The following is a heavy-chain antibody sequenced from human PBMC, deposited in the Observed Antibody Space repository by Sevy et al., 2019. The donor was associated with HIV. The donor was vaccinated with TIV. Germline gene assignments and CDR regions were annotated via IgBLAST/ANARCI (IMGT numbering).Heavy chain of an antibody. Sequence: VKVSCKASGGTFSSYAISWVRQAPGQGLERMGGIIPIFGTANYAQKFQGRVTITADESTSTAYMELSSLISEDTAVYYCARAQSSSWYSWGPWGQGTLVFVSS. CDR3: ARAQSSSWYSWGP. V-gene: IGHV1-69*13. CDR2: IIPIFGTA. J-gene: IGHJ5*02. D-gene: IGHD6-13*01. CDR1: GGTFSSYA.